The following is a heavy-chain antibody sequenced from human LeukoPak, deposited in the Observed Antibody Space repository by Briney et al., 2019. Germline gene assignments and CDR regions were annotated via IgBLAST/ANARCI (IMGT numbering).Heavy chain of an antibody. D-gene: IGHD4-17*01. CDR3: ARVTVTPIRHYYYMDV. J-gene: IGHJ6*03. V-gene: IGHV1-18*01. CDR1: GYTFTSYG. Sequence: ASVKVSCKASGYTFTSYGISWVRQAPGQGLEWMGWISAYNGNTNYAQKLQGRVTMTTDTSTSTAYMELRSLRSDDTAVYYCARVTVTPIRHYYYMDVGGKGTTVTVSS. CDR2: ISAYNGNT.